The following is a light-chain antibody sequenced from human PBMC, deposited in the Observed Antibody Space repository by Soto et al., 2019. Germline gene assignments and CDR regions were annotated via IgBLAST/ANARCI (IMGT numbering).Light chain of an antibody. Sequence: QSALTQRASVSGSPGQSITISCTGTSSDIGSFTFVSWYQQHPGKVPKPMIFYANRRPSGVSDRFSGSKSGNTASLTISGLQAEDEGDYYCSSYTSSSTHVFGSGTKVTVL. CDR1: SSDIGSFTF. J-gene: IGLJ1*01. CDR3: SSYTSSSTHV. CDR2: YAN. V-gene: IGLV2-14*03.